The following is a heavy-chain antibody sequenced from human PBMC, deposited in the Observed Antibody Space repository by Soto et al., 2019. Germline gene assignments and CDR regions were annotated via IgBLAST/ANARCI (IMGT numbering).Heavy chain of an antibody. CDR2: INPSGGST. CDR1: GYTFTSYY. V-gene: IGHV1-46*01. CDR3: ARIGIKYYYYYMDV. Sequence: GASVKVSCKASGYTFTSYYMHWVRQAPGQGLEWMGIINPSGGSTSYAQKLQGRVTMTTDTSTSTAYMELSSLRSDDTAVYYCARIGIKYYYYYMDVSGKGTTVTVSS. J-gene: IGHJ6*03.